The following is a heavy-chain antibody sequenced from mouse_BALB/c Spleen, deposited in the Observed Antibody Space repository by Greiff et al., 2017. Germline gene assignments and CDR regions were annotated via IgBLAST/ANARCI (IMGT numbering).Heavy chain of an antibody. D-gene: IGHD5-1*01. J-gene: IGHJ4*01. CDR3: VRDLGTYYYAMDY. CDR2: IWTGGGT. Sequence: VQRVESGPGLVAPSQSLSITCTVSGFSLTSYDISWIRQPPGKGLEWLGVIWTGGGTNYNSAFMSRLSISKDNSKSQVFLKMNSLQTDDTAIYYCVRDLGTYYYAMDYWGQGTSVTVSS. V-gene: IGHV2-9-2*01. CDR1: GFSLTSYD.